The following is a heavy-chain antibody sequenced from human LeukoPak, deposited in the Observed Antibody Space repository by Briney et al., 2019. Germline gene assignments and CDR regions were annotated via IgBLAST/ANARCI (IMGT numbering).Heavy chain of an antibody. CDR1: GGSIKSYY. V-gene: IGHV4-4*07. J-gene: IGHJ4*02. Sequence: SETLSLTCTVSGGSIKSYYWSWIRQPAGEGLEWLGHIYASGTTNYNPSLNSRVTMSVDTSKNQFPLRLASVTAADTAVYYCARVADRFGYNYGIDEYFDYWGQGTLVTVSS. D-gene: IGHD5-18*01. CDR3: ARVADRFGYNYGIDEYFDY. CDR2: IYASGTT.